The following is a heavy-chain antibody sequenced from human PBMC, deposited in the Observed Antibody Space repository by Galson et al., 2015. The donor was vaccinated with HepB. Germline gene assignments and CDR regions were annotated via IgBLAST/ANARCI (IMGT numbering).Heavy chain of an antibody. CDR2: IIPIFGTA. D-gene: IGHD3-16*01. J-gene: IGHJ4*02. CDR1: GGTFSSYA. CDR3: ARKRLPPGGTYFDY. V-gene: IGHV1-69*13. Sequence: SVKVSCKASGGTFSSYAISWVRQAPGQGLEWMGGIIPIFGTANYAQKSQGRVTITADESTSTAYMELSSLRSEDTAVFYCARKRLPPGGTYFDYWGQGTLVTVSS.